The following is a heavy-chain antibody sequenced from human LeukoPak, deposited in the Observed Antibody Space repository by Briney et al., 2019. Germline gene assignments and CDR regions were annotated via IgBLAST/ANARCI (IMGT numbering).Heavy chain of an antibody. CDR2: IWADGSNR. J-gene: IGHJ6*02. D-gene: IGHD2-15*01. V-gene: IGHV3-33*01. CDR1: GFTFSRHA. Sequence: GGSLRLSCAGSGFTFSRHAIHWVRQAPGKGLEWVAQIWADGSNRYYGDSVRGRFTISRDNSKNTVHLQMNSLRAEDTALYYCARDGQDQAPYAMDVWGQGTTVTVSS. CDR3: ARDGQDQAPYAMDV.